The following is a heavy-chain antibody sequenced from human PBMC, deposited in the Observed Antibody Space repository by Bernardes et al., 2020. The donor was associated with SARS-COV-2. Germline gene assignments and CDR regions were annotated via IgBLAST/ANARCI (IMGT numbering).Heavy chain of an antibody. D-gene: IGHD3-22*01. Sequence: GGSLRLSCATSGFTFGTYAMSWVRQAPGKGLEWVSAISGSGYDIFYVESVKGRFTISRDNSKNTLSLQMNSLRAEDTAVYYCAKRSSGEYGEYYFDSWGQGTLVTVSS. CDR3: AKRSSGEYGEYYFDS. V-gene: IGHV3-23*01. J-gene: IGHJ4*02. CDR1: GFTFGTYA. CDR2: ISGSGYDI.